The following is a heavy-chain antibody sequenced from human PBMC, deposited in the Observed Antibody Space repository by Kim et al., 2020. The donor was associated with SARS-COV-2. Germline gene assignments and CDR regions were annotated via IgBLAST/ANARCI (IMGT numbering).Heavy chain of an antibody. J-gene: IGHJ4*02. CDR1: GGSFSGYY. CDR2: INHSGST. D-gene: IGHD3-16*02. Sequence: SETLSLTCAXYGGSFSGYYWSWIRQPPGKGLEWIGEINHSGSTNYNPSLKSRVTISVDTSKNQFSLKLSSVTAADTAVYYCARGANYDYVWGSYRRPDDGGHIDYWGQGTLVTVSP. CDR3: ARGANYDYVWGSYRRPDDGGHIDY. V-gene: IGHV4-34*01.